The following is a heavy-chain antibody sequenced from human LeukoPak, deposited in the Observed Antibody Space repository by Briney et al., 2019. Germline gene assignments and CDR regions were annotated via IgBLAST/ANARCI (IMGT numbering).Heavy chain of an antibody. D-gene: IGHD3-22*01. CDR3: ARVQHDGYYDSSGYYYKGVDY. CDR1: GGTFSSYA. CDR2: IIPIFGTA. Sequence: GASVKVSCKASGGTFSSYANNWVRQAPGQGLEWMGGIIPIFGTANYAQKFQGRVTITADESTSTAYMELSSLRSEDTAVYYCARVQHDGYYDSSGYYYKGVDYWGQGSVVSVSS. V-gene: IGHV1-69*13. J-gene: IGHJ4*02.